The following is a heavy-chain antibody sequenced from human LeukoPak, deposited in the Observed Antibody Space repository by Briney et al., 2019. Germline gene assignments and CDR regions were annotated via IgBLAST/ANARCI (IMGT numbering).Heavy chain of an antibody. Sequence: SQTLSLTCTVSGGSVSSDIYYWSWIRQPPGRGLEWIGYIYYTGSANYNPSLESRVTISVDTSKNQFSLKLSSVTAADTAVYYCARRESGGLDYWGQGTLVTVSS. CDR3: ARRESGGLDY. J-gene: IGHJ4*02. V-gene: IGHV4-61*01. D-gene: IGHD3-10*01. CDR2: IYYTGSA. CDR1: GGSVSSDIYY.